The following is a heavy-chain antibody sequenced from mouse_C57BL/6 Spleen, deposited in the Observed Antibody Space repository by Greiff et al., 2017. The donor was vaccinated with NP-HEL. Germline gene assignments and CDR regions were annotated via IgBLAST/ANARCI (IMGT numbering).Heavy chain of an antibody. CDR1: GYTFTDYN. D-gene: IGHD4-1*01. V-gene: IGHV1-22*01. CDR2: INPNNGGT. J-gene: IGHJ3*01. Sequence: DVQLQESGPELVKPGASVKMSCKASGYTFTDYNMHWVKQSHGKSLEWIGYINPNNGGTSYNQKFKGKATLTVNKSSSTAYMELRSLTSEDSAVYYCAPKLGRDWFAYWGQGTLVTVSA. CDR3: APKLGRDWFAY.